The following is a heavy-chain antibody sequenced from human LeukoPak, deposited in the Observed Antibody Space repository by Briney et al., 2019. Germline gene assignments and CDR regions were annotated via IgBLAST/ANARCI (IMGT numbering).Heavy chain of an antibody. CDR1: GFTFSSYG. CDR3: AKDHLQGSYYLDY. CDR2: IWYDGSNK. V-gene: IGHV3-33*06. J-gene: IGHJ4*02. D-gene: IGHD3-10*01. Sequence: GGSLRLSCAASGFTFSSYGMHWVRQAPGKGLDWVAVIWYDGSNKYYADSVKGRFTISRDNSKNTLYLQMNSLRAEDTAVYYCAKDHLQGSYYLDYWGQGTLVTVSS.